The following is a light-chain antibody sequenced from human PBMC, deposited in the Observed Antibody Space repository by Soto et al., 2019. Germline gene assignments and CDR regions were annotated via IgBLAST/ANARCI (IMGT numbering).Light chain of an antibody. CDR3: QQRTQWPSSP. CDR2: DAS. J-gene: IGKJ5*01. CDR1: RSVSSY. Sequence: EIVLTQAPATLSLSPGERATLSCRASRSVSSYLAWYQQKPGQAPRPLISDASNRAPGIPARFSGSGSGTDFTRAISSLEPEDFAIYYCQQRTQWPSSPCGQGTRVEMK. V-gene: IGKV3-11*01.